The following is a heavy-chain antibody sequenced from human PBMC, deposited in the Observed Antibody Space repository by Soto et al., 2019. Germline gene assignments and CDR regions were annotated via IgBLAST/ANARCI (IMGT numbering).Heavy chain of an antibody. J-gene: IGHJ6*02. V-gene: IGHV4-31*03. Sequence: QVQLQESGPGLVKPSQTLSLTCTVSGGSIRSGGYYWSWIRQHPGKGLEWIGYIFDSGSTFYNPSLDSRVTISVDTSKNQFSLKLTSVTAADTAVYYCARDVVTTYGLDVWGQGTTVTVSS. CDR2: IFDSGST. CDR3: ARDVVTTYGLDV. CDR1: GGSIRSGGYY. D-gene: IGHD2-21*02.